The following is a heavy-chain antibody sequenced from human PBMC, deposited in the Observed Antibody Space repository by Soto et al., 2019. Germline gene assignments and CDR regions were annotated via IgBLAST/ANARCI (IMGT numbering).Heavy chain of an antibody. CDR2: IIPIFGTA. Sequence: ASVKVSCKASGGTFSSYAISWVRQAPGQGLEWMGGIIPIFGTANYAQKFQGRVTITADESTSTAYMELSSLRSEGTAVYYCARVLSEYYGSGIYYTSDYWGQGTLVTVSS. CDR3: ARVLSEYYGSGIYYTSDY. D-gene: IGHD3-10*01. J-gene: IGHJ4*02. V-gene: IGHV1-69*13. CDR1: GGTFSSYA.